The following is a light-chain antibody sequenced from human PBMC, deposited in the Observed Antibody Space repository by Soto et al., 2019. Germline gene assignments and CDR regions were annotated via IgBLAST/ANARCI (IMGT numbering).Light chain of an antibody. J-gene: IGKJ2*01. CDR3: QQYYSFPRT. V-gene: IGKV1D-8*01. Sequence: VIWMTQSPSLLSASTGDRVTISCRVSQGISSYLAWYQQKPGKAPELLIYAASTLQSGVPSAFSGSGSGTYFTLTISCLQSEDFATYYCQQYYSFPRTFGPGTKLEIK. CDR2: AAS. CDR1: QGISSY.